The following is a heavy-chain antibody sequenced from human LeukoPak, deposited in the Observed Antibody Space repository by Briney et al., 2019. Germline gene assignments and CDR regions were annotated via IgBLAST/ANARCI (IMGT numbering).Heavy chain of an antibody. CDR1: GGSISSYY. V-gene: IGHV4-59*08. D-gene: IGHD3-10*01. Sequence: PSETLSLTCTVSGGSISSYYWSWIRQPPGKGLEWIGYIYYSGSTNYNPSLKSRVTISVDTSKNQFSLKLSSVTAADTAVYYCARLRYCGGSAAFDIWGQGTMVTVSS. J-gene: IGHJ3*02. CDR2: IYYSGST. CDR3: ARLRYCGGSAAFDI.